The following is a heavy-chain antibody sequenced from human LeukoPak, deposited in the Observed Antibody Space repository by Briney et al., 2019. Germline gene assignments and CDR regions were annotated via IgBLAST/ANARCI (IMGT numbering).Heavy chain of an antibody. D-gene: IGHD2-2*01. CDR1: GFTFSDYY. CDR2: ISSSGSTI. CDR3: ARLYADCSSTSCHPDYYYYMDV. V-gene: IGHV3-11*01. J-gene: IGHJ6*03. Sequence: GGSLRLSCAASGFTFSDYYMSWIRQAPGKGLEWVSYISSSGSTIYYADSVKGRFTISRDNAKNSLYLQMNSLRAEDTAVYYCARLYADCSSTSCHPDYYYYMDVWGKGTTATVSS.